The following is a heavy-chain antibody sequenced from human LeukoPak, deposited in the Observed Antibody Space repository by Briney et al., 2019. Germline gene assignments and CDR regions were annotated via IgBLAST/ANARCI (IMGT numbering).Heavy chain of an antibody. J-gene: IGHJ4*02. V-gene: IGHV3-7*01. CDR2: INERGTEE. CDR3: ARDTYGDYSFDY. CDR1: GFSFSSFW. Sequence: PGGSLRLSCGASGFSFSSFWMTWVRQPPGKGLEWVANINERGTEEHYVDSVKGRFTISRDNAMNSLYLQMNSLRAEDTAVYYCARDTYGDYSFDYWGQGTLVTVSS. D-gene: IGHD4-17*01.